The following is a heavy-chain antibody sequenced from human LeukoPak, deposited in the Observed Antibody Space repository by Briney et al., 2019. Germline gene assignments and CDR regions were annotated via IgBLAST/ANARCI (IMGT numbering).Heavy chain of an antibody. V-gene: IGHV3-13*01. D-gene: IGHD3-22*01. Sequence: GGSLRLSCAASGFTFSDHAMHWVRQAPGKGLEWVSAVGIAADTFYPGSVKGRFTISRDNAKNSLYLEMSSLRVEDTAVYYCARDRGWRSSGYYLYHFDYWGQGTLVTFAS. J-gene: IGHJ4*02. CDR2: VGIAADT. CDR3: ARDRGWRSSGYYLYHFDY. CDR1: GFTFSDHA.